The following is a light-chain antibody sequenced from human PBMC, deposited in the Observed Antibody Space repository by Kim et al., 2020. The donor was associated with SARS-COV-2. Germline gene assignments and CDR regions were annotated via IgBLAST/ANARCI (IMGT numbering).Light chain of an antibody. CDR3: CSSAGGYTWV. J-gene: IGLJ3*02. CDR1: NSDVGAYNF. V-gene: IGLV2-11*01. CDR2: HVT. Sequence: QSALTQPRSVSGSPGQSVTISCTGTNSDVGAYNFVSWFQQHPGKAPKLIIYHVTKRPSGVPNRFSASKSGNTASLTISGLQAEDEADYYCCSSAGGYTWVFGGGTKLTVL.